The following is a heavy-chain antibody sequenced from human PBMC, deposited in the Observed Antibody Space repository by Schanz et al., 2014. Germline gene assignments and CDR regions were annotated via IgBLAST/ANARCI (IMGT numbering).Heavy chain of an antibody. D-gene: IGHD1-1*01. CDR3: ARGRVLES. Sequence: EVHLLESGGGLVPPGGSLRLSCAASGFMFSSYGMHWVRQAPGKGLEWVANIKQDESEKYYVDSVKGRFTISRDNAKNSLFLHMNSLRAEDTAVYYCARGRVLESWGQGTLVTVSS. J-gene: IGHJ5*02. CDR1: GFMFSSYG. CDR2: IKQDESEK. V-gene: IGHV3-7*01.